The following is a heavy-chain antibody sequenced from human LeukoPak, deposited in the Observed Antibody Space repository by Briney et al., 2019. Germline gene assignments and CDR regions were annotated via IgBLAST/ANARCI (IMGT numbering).Heavy chain of an antibody. CDR1: GGSINSNSYY. V-gene: IGHV4-39*07. J-gene: IGHJ3*02. D-gene: IGHD5-18*01. Sequence: PSETLSLTCTVSGGSINSNSYYWGWVRQPPGKGLEWIGSIYYSGGTYYNPSLKSRVTISIDTSKNQFSLKLSSVTAADTAVYYCASQYSYGPFHDAFDIWGQGTMVTVSS. CDR2: IYYSGGT. CDR3: ASQYSYGPFHDAFDI.